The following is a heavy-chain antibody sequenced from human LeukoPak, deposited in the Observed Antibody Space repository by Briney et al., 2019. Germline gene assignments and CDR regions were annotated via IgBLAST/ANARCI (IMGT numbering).Heavy chain of an antibody. Sequence: GGSLRLSCAASGFTVSSNYMSWVRQAPGKGLEWVSAISGSGGSTYYADSVKGRFTISRDNSKNTLYLQMNSLRAEDTAVYYCAKGLLLWFGEFEFDPWGQGTLVTVSS. CDR3: AKGLLLWFGEFEFDP. D-gene: IGHD3-10*01. J-gene: IGHJ5*02. V-gene: IGHV3-23*01. CDR1: GFTVSSNY. CDR2: ISGSGGST.